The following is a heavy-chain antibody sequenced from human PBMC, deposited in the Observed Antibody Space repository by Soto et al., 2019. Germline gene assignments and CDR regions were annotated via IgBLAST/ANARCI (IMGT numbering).Heavy chain of an antibody. CDR2: ISGNGEII. J-gene: IGHJ4*02. Sequence: AGGSLRLSCAAPGFTFSDYYIHWIRRAPGKGLEWISYISGNGEIIQYAASARGRFTISRDNAENSVYLEMDSLRAEDTALYYCARDVDADFRTDFDYWGRGTLVTVSS. CDR1: GFTFSDYY. V-gene: IGHV3-11*01. D-gene: IGHD4-17*01. CDR3: ARDVDADFRTDFDY.